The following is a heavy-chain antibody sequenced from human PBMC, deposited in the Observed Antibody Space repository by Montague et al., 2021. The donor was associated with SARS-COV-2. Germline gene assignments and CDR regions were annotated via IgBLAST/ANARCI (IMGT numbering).Heavy chain of an antibody. CDR3: ARVRRPVVVPGAGQAWRAFDI. CDR2: VNQSGTT. J-gene: IGHJ3*02. Sequence: SETLSLTCAISGGSFSNYYWSWIRQPPGKGLEWIGEVNQSGTTIYNPSVKSGVTISEDTSKNQFYLRLNSVTAADTAVYYCARVRRPVVVPGAGQAWRAFDIWGQGTMVTVSS. CDR1: GGSFSNYY. V-gene: IGHV4-34*01. D-gene: IGHD2-2*01.